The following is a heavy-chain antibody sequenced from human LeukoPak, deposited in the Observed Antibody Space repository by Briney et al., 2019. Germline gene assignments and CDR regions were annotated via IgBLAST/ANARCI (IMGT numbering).Heavy chain of an antibody. CDR3: ARGHSYSSSWYFDP. Sequence: SETLSLTCAVYGGSFSGYYWSWIRQPPGKGLEWIGEINHSGSTNYNPSLKSRVTISVDTSKNQFSLKLSSVTAADTAVYYCARGHSYSSSWYFDPWGQGTLVTVSS. D-gene: IGHD6-13*01. CDR1: GGSFSGYY. V-gene: IGHV4-34*01. CDR2: INHSGST. J-gene: IGHJ5*02.